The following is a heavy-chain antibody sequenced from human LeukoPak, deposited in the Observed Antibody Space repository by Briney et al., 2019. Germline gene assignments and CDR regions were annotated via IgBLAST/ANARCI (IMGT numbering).Heavy chain of an antibody. V-gene: IGHV3-30*04. CDR3: ARMRGSSGWGYYYYYMDV. CDR2: ISYDGSNK. D-gene: IGHD6-19*01. Sequence: QTGGSLRLSCAASGFTFSSYAMHWVRQAPGKGLEWVAVISYDGSNKYYADSVKGRFTISRDNAKNTLYLQMNSLRAEDTAVYYCARMRGSSGWGYYYYYMDVWGKGTTVTISS. CDR1: GFTFSSYA. J-gene: IGHJ6*03.